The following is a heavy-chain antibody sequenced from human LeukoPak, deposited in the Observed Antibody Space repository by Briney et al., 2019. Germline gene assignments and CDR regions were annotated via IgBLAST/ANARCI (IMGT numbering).Heavy chain of an antibody. CDR1: GDSVSTNSAA. CDR3: ARGRAYYFDY. Sequence: SQTLSLTCAISGDSVSTNSAAWSWIRQSPSRGLEWLGGTYYKSKWYNDYAVSVKSRITINPDTSKNQFSLQLNSVTPDDTAVYFCARGRAYYFDYWGQGTLVTVSS. V-gene: IGHV6-1*01. J-gene: IGHJ4*02. D-gene: IGHD3-10*01. CDR2: TYYKSKWYN.